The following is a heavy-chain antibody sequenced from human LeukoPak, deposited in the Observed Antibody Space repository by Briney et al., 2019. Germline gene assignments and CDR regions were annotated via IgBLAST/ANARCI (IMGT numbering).Heavy chain of an antibody. CDR2: IDYSGST. Sequence: ASETLSLTCTVSGGSISSSSDYWGWIRQPPGKGLEWIGSIDYSGSTHYNPSLKSRVTTSVDTSKNQFSLKLNSVTAADTAVYYCARDGLATLAVAGTYDSWGQGTLVTVSS. CDR1: GGSISSSSDY. CDR3: ARDGLATLAVAGTYDS. D-gene: IGHD6-19*01. J-gene: IGHJ4*02. V-gene: IGHV4-39*07.